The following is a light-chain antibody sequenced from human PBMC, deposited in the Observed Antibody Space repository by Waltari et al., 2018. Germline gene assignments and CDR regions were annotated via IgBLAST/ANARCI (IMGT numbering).Light chain of an antibody. CDR2: DVT. V-gene: IGLV2-14*03. CDR1: SSDVGGHNH. Sequence: QSALTQPASVSGSPGQSITISCTGTSSDVGGHNHVSWDQQHPGQAPKLLIYDVTKWPSGVSDRFSGSKSGNTASLTISGLQAEDEADYYCNSFTSSTTWVFGGGTRVTVL. CDR3: NSFTSSTTWV. J-gene: IGLJ3*02.